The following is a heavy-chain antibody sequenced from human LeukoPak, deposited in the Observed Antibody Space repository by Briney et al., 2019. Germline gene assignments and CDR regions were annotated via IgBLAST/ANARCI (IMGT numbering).Heavy chain of an antibody. V-gene: IGHV3-21*01. CDR2: ISSSSSYI. Sequence: GGSLRLSCAASGFTFSSYSMNWVRQAPGKGLEWVSSISSSSSYIYYAYSVKGRFTISRDNAKNSLCLQMNSLRAEDTAVYYCARTPHSGSYRVDYWGQGTLVTVSS. CDR1: GFTFSSYS. J-gene: IGHJ4*02. D-gene: IGHD1-26*01. CDR3: ARTPHSGSYRVDY.